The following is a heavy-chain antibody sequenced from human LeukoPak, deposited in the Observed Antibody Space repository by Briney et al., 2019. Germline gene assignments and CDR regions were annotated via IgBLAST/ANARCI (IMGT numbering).Heavy chain of an antibody. V-gene: IGHV3-30*18. CDR2: ISYDGSNK. D-gene: IGHD5-12*01. J-gene: IGHJ4*02. Sequence: PGRFLRLSCAASGFTLSSYCMHWVRQAPGQGLEWVAVISYDGSNKYYADSVKGRFTISRDNSKNTLYLQMNSLRAEDTAVYYCAKAGYSGYDYFDYWGQGTLVTVSS. CDR3: AKAGYSGYDYFDY. CDR1: GFTLSSYC.